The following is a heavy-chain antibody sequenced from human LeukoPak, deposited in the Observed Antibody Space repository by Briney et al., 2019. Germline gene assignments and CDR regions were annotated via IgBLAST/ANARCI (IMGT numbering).Heavy chain of an antibody. CDR3: TRARCDTCGYGS. Sequence: GGSLRLSCAASGFAVSNNYMSWVRQAPGKGLEWVAVIYDGGHTDYADSVKGRFTISRDSSKNTLYLQMNSLRPEDTAEYYCTRARCDTCGYGSWGQGTLVTVSS. J-gene: IGHJ5*02. CDR2: IYDGGHT. D-gene: IGHD3-22*01. CDR1: GFAVSNNY. V-gene: IGHV3-66*02.